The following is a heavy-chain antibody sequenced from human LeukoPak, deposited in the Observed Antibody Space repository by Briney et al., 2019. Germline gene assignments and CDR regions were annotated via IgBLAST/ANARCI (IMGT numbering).Heavy chain of an antibody. V-gene: IGHV3-7*05. Sequence: PGGSLRLSRAASGFTFSSNWMTWVRQAPGKGLEWVANINQDGSEKYYVDSVKGRFTISRDNAKNSLFLQMDSLRAEDTAVYYCAKSQLVGATYALDIWGQGTMVTVSS. CDR1: GFTFSSNW. CDR2: INQDGSEK. D-gene: IGHD1-26*01. J-gene: IGHJ3*02. CDR3: AKSQLVGATYALDI.